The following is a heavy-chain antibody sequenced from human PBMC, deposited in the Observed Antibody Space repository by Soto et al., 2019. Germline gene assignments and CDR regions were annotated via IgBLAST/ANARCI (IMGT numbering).Heavy chain of an antibody. Sequence: SETLSLTCTVSGGSISSYYWSWIRQPPGKGLEWIGYIYYSGSTNYNPSLKSRVTIPVDTSKNQFSLKLSSVTAADTAVYYCARADILTGYYYYGMDVWGQGTTVTVSS. CDR1: GGSISSYY. CDR3: ARADILTGYYYYGMDV. D-gene: IGHD3-9*01. J-gene: IGHJ6*02. CDR2: IYYSGST. V-gene: IGHV4-59*01.